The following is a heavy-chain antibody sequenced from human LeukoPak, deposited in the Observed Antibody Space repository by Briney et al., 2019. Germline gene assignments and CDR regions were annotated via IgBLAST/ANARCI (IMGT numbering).Heavy chain of an antibody. CDR1: GFTFSSYV. CDR2: IWYDGTNK. D-gene: IGHD1-26*01. J-gene: IGHJ4*02. V-gene: IGHV3-33*06. Sequence: GRSLRLSCAASGFTFSSYVMHWVRQAPGKGLEWVAVIWYDGTNKYCADSVKGRFTISRDNSKSTLYLQMNSLRAEDTAVYYCAKDLGRYRNNYFDYWGQGTLVTVSS. CDR3: AKDLGRYRNNYFDY.